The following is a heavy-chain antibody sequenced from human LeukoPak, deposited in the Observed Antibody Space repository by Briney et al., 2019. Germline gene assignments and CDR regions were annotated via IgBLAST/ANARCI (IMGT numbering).Heavy chain of an antibody. D-gene: IGHD6-19*01. CDR1: GFAFSDYY. CDR2: ITSSGSTI. CDR3: ARDGGGWWALDI. Sequence: GGSLRLSCAASGFAFSDYYMNWIRQTPGKGLEWVSHITSSGSTIYYADSVKGRFTISRDNAKNSLHLQMNSLRAEDTAVYYCARDGGGWWALDIWGQGTMVTVSS. J-gene: IGHJ3*02. V-gene: IGHV3-11*01.